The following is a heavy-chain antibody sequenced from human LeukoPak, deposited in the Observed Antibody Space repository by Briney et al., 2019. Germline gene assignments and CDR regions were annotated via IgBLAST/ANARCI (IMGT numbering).Heavy chain of an antibody. J-gene: IGHJ5*02. CDR3: ARGNFRYSYGPRTFWFDP. D-gene: IGHD5-18*01. Sequence: ASVKVSCKASGYTFTTSDINWVRQATGQGLEWMGWMNPNSGNTGYAQKFEGRITMTRNTSITTAYVEFSSLRSEDTAVYYCARGNFRYSYGPRTFWFDPWGQGTPVTVSS. CDR1: GYTFTTSD. CDR2: MNPNSGNT. V-gene: IGHV1-8*01.